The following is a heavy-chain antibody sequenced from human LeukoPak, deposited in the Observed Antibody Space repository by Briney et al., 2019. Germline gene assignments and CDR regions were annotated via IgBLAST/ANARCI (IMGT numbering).Heavy chain of an antibody. Sequence: GESLKISCKGSGYSFSNYWIGWVRQMPGKGLEWMGIIWPDDSDKRYSPSFQGQVTISADKSISTACLQWSSLKASDTAMYYCARQGKDGYRVVDYWGQGTLVTVSS. V-gene: IGHV5-51*01. D-gene: IGHD5-24*01. CDR1: GYSFSNYW. CDR3: ARQGKDGYRVVDY. CDR2: IWPDDSDK. J-gene: IGHJ4*02.